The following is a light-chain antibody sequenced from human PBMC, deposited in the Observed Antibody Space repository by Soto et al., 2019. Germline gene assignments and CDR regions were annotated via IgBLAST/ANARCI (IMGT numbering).Light chain of an antibody. CDR1: QTVSSSY. Sequence: ETVLTQSPGTLSLSPGEGATLSCRASQTVSSSYLAWYQQKPGQAPRLLIYATSSRATGIPDRFSGSGSGTDFTLTISRLQPEDFAVYYCQQYGASPWTFGQGTKVDIK. CDR2: ATS. J-gene: IGKJ1*01. V-gene: IGKV3-20*01. CDR3: QQYGASPWT.